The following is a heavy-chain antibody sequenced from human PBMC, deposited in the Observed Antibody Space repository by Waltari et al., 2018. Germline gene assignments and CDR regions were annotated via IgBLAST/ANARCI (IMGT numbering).Heavy chain of an antibody. CDR2: TNPDGSGP. Sequence: EVQLVESGGDLVQPGGSLRLSCAASGFACSAYWMAWLRQIPGKGVEWLNNTNPDGSGPNYLDSLGGQFTTSRNNAKNSLYRQMNGLRTEDTAVYDCARDSGDKTIDFWGLGTLVTVST. CDR3: ARDSGDKTIDF. D-gene: IGHD3-10*01. CDR1: GFACSAYW. J-gene: IGHJ4*02. V-gene: IGHV3-7*03.